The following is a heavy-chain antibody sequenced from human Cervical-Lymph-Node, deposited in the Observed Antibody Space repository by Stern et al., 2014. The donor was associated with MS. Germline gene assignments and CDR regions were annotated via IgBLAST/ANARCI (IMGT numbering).Heavy chain of an antibody. Sequence: QLVQSGAEVKKPGSSVKVSCKASGGTFSSYAISWVRQAPGQGLEWMGGIIPIFGTANYTQKFERRVTINAHESTSTAYMELSSLRSEDTAVYYCARNGGYCSSTSCYTHYYYGMDVWGQGTTVTVSS. J-gene: IGHJ6*02. CDR1: GGTFSSYA. V-gene: IGHV1-69*01. CDR2: IIPIFGTA. D-gene: IGHD2-2*02. CDR3: ARNGGYCSSTSCYTHYYYGMDV.